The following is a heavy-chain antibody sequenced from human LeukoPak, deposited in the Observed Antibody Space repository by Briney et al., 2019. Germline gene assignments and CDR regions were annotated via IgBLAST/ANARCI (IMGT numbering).Heavy chain of an antibody. CDR2: ISGSGGST. D-gene: IGHD3-22*01. Sequence: GGSLRLSCAASGSTFSTYAMSWVRQAPGKGLEWVSAISGSGGSTYYADSVKGWFTISRDNSKNTPYLQMSSLRAADTAVYYCAKAPQGYYDSGAYYYWGQGTLVTVSS. CDR1: GSTFSTYA. J-gene: IGHJ4*02. CDR3: AKAPQGYYDSGAYYY. V-gene: IGHV3-23*01.